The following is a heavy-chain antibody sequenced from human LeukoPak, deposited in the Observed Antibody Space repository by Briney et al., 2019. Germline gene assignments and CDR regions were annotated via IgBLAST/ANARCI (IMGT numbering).Heavy chain of an antibody. Sequence: GKSLTLSCTVSGATFSGYVMHWVRQAPGKGPEWVAVIWHDGSNHYYEDSVKRRCTISTHNSNNTLYLQMNSLRFEDTAVYYCSRDQGPVGSFDYWGQGTLVTVSS. V-gene: IGHV3-33*01. CDR2: IWHDGSNH. J-gene: IGHJ4*02. CDR1: GATFSGYV. CDR3: SRDQGPVGSFDY. D-gene: IGHD1-26*01.